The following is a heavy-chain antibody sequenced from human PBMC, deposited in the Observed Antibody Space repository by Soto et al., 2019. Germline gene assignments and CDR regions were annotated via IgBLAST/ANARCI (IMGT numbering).Heavy chain of an antibody. CDR2: IYPGDSDT. CDR1: GDSFNTYW. D-gene: IGHD3-22*01. CDR3: ARPGYYDSSGFFNFDY. J-gene: IGHJ4*02. Sequence: GESLKISCTASGDSFNTYWIGWVRQLPGKGLEWMGIIYPGDSDTRYSPSFQGQVTISADKSITTVYLQWNSLKASDTAIYYCARPGYYDSSGFFNFDYWGQGTLVTVSS. V-gene: IGHV5-51*01.